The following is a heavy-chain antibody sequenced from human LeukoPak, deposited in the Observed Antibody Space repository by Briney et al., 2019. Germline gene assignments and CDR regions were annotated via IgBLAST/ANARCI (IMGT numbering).Heavy chain of an antibody. Sequence: GGSLRLSCAASGFTVSSNYMTWVRQAPGKGLEWVSVLYSGGDTYYADSVKGRFTISRDNSKNTLYLQLNTLRAEDTAVYYCARYYDISTGYLYYFDYWGQGTLVTVSS. D-gene: IGHD3-9*01. CDR3: ARYYDISTGYLYYFDY. CDR2: LYSGGDT. J-gene: IGHJ4*02. CDR1: GFTVSSNY. V-gene: IGHV3-53*01.